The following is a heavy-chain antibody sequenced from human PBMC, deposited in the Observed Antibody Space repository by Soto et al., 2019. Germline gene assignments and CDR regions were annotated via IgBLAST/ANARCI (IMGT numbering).Heavy chain of an antibody. Sequence: EVQLLESGGGLVQPGGSLRLSCAASGFTFSSYAMRWVRQAPGKGLEWVSAISGSGGSTYYADSVKGRFTISRDNSKNTLYLQMNSLRAEDTAVYYCAKWSVAGTVYYYYGMDVWGQGTTVTVSS. CDR1: GFTFSSYA. J-gene: IGHJ6*02. D-gene: IGHD6-19*01. CDR2: ISGSGGST. V-gene: IGHV3-23*01. CDR3: AKWSVAGTVYYYYGMDV.